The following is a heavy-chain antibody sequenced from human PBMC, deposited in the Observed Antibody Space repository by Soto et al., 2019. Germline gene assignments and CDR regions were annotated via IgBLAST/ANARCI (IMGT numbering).Heavy chain of an antibody. V-gene: IGHV4-59*08. Sequence: QVQLQESGPGLVKPSETLSLTCTVSGGSISSYYWSWIRQPPGKGLEWIGYIYYSGSTNYNPSLQSRAPTAVDXXKXQXXLKLSSVTAADTAVYYCARTSSSWYEQPKANWFDPWGQGTLVTVSS. D-gene: IGHD6-13*01. J-gene: IGHJ5*02. CDR2: IYYSGST. CDR3: ARTSSSWYEQPKANWFDP. CDR1: GGSISSYY.